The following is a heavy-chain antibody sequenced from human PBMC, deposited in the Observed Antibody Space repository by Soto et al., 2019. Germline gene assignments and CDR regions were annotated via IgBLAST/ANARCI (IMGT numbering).Heavy chain of an antibody. V-gene: IGHV1-8*01. J-gene: IGHJ6*02. D-gene: IGHD2-8*01. Sequence: QVQLVQSGAEVKKPGASVKVSCKASGYTFTSYDINWVRQATGQGLEWMGWMNPNSGNTGYAQKFQGRVTMTRNTSISTAYMVLSSLRSEDTAVYYWARASLTNGLAVYYYGMDVWGQGTTVTVSS. CDR2: MNPNSGNT. CDR3: ARASLTNGLAVYYYGMDV. CDR1: GYTFTSYD.